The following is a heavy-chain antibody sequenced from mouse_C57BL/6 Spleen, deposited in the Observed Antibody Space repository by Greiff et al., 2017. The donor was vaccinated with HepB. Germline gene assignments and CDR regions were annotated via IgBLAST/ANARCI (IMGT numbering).Heavy chain of an antibody. J-gene: IGHJ4*01. CDR2: IDPSDSYT. D-gene: IGHD3-2*02. Sequence: QVQLQQPGAELVKPGASVKLSCKASGYTFTSYWMQWVNQRPGQGLEWIGEIDPSDSYTNYNQKFKGKATLTVDTSSSTAYMQLSSLTSEDSAVYYCARSRSSGYYAMDYWGQGTSVTVSS. CDR3: ARSRSSGYYAMDY. V-gene: IGHV1-50*01. CDR1: GYTFTSYW.